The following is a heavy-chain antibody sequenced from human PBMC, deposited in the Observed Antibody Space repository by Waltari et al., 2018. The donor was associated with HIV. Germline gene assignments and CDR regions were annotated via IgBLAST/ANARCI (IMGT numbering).Heavy chain of an antibody. J-gene: IGHJ5*01. Sequence: QVQLVESGGGVVQPAMSLRFSCAACVFTFYDYALHWVRQAPGKGLEWVTVISSDGSNQYYADSVKGRFTISRDNSKNTLSLQMNSLKTEDTAVYYCAKDAYGGHPKNWFDSWGQGTLVTVSS. V-gene: IGHV3-30*18. CDR3: AKDAYGGHPKNWFDS. CDR2: ISSDGSNQ. CDR1: VFTFYDYA. D-gene: IGHD3-10*01.